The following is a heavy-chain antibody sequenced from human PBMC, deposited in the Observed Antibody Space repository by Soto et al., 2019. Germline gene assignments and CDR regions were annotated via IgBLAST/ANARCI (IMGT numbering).Heavy chain of an antibody. CDR1: GYTFTSYG. J-gene: IGHJ2*01. D-gene: IGHD3-22*01. CDR2: ISTDNGNT. V-gene: IGHV1-18*01. Sequence: ASVKVSCKASGYTFTSYGISWVRQAPGQGLGWLGWISTDNGNTNYAQHLQGRVSLTTDTSASTAYMELSSLRSEDTAVYYCARVPRGYYYDSSGYYDYWYFDLWGRGTLVTVSS. CDR3: ARVPRGYYYDSSGYYDYWYFDL.